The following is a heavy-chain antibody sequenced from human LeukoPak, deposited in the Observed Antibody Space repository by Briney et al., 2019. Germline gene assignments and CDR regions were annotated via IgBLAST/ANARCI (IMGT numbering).Heavy chain of an antibody. CDR1: GYTLTELS. D-gene: IGHD1-1*01. J-gene: IGHJ4*02. CDR3: ATGARWNDRFDY. CDR2: FDPEDGET. Sequence: ASAKVSCKVSGYTLTELSMHWVRQAPGKELEWMGGFDPEDGETIYAQKFQGRVTMTEGTSTDTAYMELSSLRSEDTAVYYCATGARWNDRFDYWGQGTLVTVSS. V-gene: IGHV1-24*01.